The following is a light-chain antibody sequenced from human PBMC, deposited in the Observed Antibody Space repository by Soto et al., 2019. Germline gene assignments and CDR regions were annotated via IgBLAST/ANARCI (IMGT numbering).Light chain of an antibody. CDR3: SSYTTRNTEV. Sequence: QSALTQPASVSGSPGQSISISCIGTSSDVGAFNYVSWHQHHPGKAPQLIIYDVTSRPSGVSNRFSGSKSGNTASLTISGLQAEDEADYYCSSYTTRNTEVFGTGTKLTVL. V-gene: IGLV2-14*03. CDR1: SSDVGAFNY. J-gene: IGLJ1*01. CDR2: DVT.